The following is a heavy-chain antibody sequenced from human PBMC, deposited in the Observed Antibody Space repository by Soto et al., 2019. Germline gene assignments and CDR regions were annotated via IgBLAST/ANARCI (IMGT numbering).Heavy chain of an antibody. CDR3: ARGLDDYYYYYMDV. CDR1: GGSISSHY. D-gene: IGHD3-22*01. CDR2: IYYSGST. Sequence: PSETLSLTCTVSGGSISSHYWSWIRQPPGKGLEWIGYIYYSGSTNYNPSLKSRVTISVDTSKNQFSLKLSSVTAADTAVYYCARGLDDYYYYYMDVWGKGTTVTVSS. V-gene: IGHV4-59*11. J-gene: IGHJ6*03.